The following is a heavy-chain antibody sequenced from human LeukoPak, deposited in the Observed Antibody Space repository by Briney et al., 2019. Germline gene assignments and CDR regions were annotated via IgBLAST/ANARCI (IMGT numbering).Heavy chain of an antibody. CDR2: IYYSGST. D-gene: IGHD3-22*01. Sequence: PSETLSLTCTVSGGSISSYYWSWIRQPPGKGLEWIGYIYYSGSTNYNLSLKSRVTISVDTSKNQFSLKLSSVTAADTAVYYCARSDSSGYRSWFDPWGQGTLVPVSS. CDR1: GGSISSYY. CDR3: ARSDSSGYRSWFDP. J-gene: IGHJ5*02. V-gene: IGHV4-59*01.